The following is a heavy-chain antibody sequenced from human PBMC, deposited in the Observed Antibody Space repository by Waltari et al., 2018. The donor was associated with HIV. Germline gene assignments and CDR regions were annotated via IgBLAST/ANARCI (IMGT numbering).Heavy chain of an antibody. CDR3: AHRPRLRFLEWLSLGWFDP. CDR2: IYWNDDK. J-gene: IGHJ5*02. CDR1: GFSLSTSGVG. D-gene: IGHD3-3*01. Sequence: QITLKESGPTLVKPTQTLTLTCTFSGFSLSTSGVGVGWIRQPPGTALEWLALIYWNDDKRYSPSLKSRLTITKDTSKNQVVLTMTNMDPVDTATYYCAHRPRLRFLEWLSLGWFDPWGQGTLVTVSS. V-gene: IGHV2-5*01.